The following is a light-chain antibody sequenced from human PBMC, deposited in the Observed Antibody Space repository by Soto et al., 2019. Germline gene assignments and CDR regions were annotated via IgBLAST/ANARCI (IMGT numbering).Light chain of an antibody. J-gene: IGKJ5*01. CDR3: QQYENLPT. CDR1: QNINNY. Sequence: DIQMNQSPTSLSASVGDRVTITCQASQNINNYLNWYQQKPGRAPKILIYDASNLEAGVPSRLRGSGSGTDFTFTISRMQPEDIATYYCQQYENLPTFGQGTRLEIK. CDR2: DAS. V-gene: IGKV1-33*01.